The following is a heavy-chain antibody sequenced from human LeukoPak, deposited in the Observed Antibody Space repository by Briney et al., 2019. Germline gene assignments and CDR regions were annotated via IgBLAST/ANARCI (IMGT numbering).Heavy chain of an antibody. Sequence: GGSLRLSCAASGFTFSSYSMNWVRQAPGKGLEWVSYIRSSSNIIYYADSVKGRFTISRDNTKNSLYLQMNSLRAEDTAVYYCAKGTTTAPRYGMDVWGQGTTVIVSS. J-gene: IGHJ6*02. D-gene: IGHD2/OR15-2a*01. CDR2: IRSSSNII. CDR1: GFTFSSYS. V-gene: IGHV3-48*04. CDR3: AKGTTTAPRYGMDV.